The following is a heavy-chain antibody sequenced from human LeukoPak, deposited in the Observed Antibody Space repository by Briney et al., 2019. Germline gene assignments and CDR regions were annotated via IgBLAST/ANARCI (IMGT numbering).Heavy chain of an antibody. V-gene: IGHV4-61*02. CDR1: GGSITFGSFY. CDR3: ARDPVTGNWFDP. CDR2: IYTSGST. Sequence: SQTLSLTCTVSGGSITFGSFYWTWIRQPAGKGLEWIGRIYTSGSTNYNPSLKSRVTISVDKSKNQFSLKLSSVTAADTAVYYCARDPVTGNWFDPWGQGTLVTVSS. D-gene: IGHD3-10*01. J-gene: IGHJ5*02.